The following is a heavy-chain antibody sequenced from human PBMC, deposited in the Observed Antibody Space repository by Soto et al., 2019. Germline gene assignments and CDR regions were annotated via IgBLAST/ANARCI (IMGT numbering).Heavy chain of an antibody. D-gene: IGHD6-25*01. CDR3: ARVDGPTAATMFFDS. Sequence: GGSLRLSCAASGFTFSSYAMRWVRQAPGKGLEWVSYISPGGTTRYYADSVKGRFTLSRDDAHNSLYLQMDSLRDEDTAMYYCARVDGPTAATMFFDSWGQGTPVTVSS. V-gene: IGHV3-48*02. CDR1: GFTFSSYA. J-gene: IGHJ4*02. CDR2: ISPGGTTR.